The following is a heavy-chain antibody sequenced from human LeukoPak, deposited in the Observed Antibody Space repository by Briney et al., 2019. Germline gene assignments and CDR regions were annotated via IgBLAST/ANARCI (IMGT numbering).Heavy chain of an antibody. CDR1: GFTFSSYA. CDR3: ARDRFGEWELVFDY. V-gene: IGHV3-30-3*01. D-gene: IGHD3-16*01. Sequence: PGGSLRLSCAASGFTFSSYAMHWVRQAPCKGLEWVAVISYDGSNKYYADSVKGRFTISRDNSKNTLYLQMNSLRAEDTAVYYCARDRFGEWELVFDYWGQGTLVTVSS. CDR2: ISYDGSNK. J-gene: IGHJ4*02.